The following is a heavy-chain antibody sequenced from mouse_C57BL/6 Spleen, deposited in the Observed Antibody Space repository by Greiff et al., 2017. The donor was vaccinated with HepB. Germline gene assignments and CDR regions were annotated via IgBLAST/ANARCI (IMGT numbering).Heavy chain of an antibody. V-gene: IGHV1-61*01. J-gene: IGHJ3*01. D-gene: IGHD2-3*01. CDR2: IYPSDSET. CDR3: ARRGSYDGYSAWFAY. Sequence: QVQLQQPGAELVRPGSSVKLSCKASGYTFTSYWMDWVKQRPGQGLEWIGNIYPSDSETHYTQKFKDKATLTVDKSSSTAYMQLSSLTSEDSAVYYCARRGSYDGYSAWFAYWGQGTLVTVSA. CDR1: GYTFTSYW.